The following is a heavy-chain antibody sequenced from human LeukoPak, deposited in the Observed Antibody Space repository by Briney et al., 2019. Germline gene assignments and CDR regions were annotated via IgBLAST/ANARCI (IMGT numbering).Heavy chain of an antibody. CDR2: ISSDSSYV. D-gene: IGHD3-22*01. CDR3: ARAYDSSGYYWRIFDY. Sequence: GGSLRLSCAASGFTFSSCSMSWVRQAPGKGLEWVSSISSDSSYVYYAASMKDRFTISRDNARNSLYLQMNSLRAEDTAVYYCARAYDSSGYYWRIFDYWGQGALVTVPS. CDR1: GFTFSSCS. J-gene: IGHJ4*02. V-gene: IGHV3-21*01.